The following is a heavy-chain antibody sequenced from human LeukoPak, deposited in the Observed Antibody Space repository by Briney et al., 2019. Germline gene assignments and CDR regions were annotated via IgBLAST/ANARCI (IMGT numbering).Heavy chain of an antibody. D-gene: IGHD3-10*01. CDR2: MNPNSGNT. CDR1: GYTFTSYD. Sequence: ASVKVSCKASGYTFTSYDINWVRQATGQGLEWMGWMNPNSGNTGYAQKFQGRVTMTRNTSISTAYVELSSLRSEDTAVYYCARVSDYYAGFDPWGQGTLVTVSS. J-gene: IGHJ5*02. CDR3: ARVSDYYAGFDP. V-gene: IGHV1-8*01.